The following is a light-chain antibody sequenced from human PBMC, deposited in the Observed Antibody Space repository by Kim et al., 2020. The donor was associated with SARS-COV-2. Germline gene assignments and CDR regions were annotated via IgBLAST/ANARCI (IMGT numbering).Light chain of an antibody. Sequence: EIVLTQSPGTLSLSPGERATLSCRASQSVKNNYLAWYQQKPGQTPRLLIYGASSRASGIPDRVSGSASGTDFTLTISRLEPEDFAAYYCQQYGRAPRTFGQGTKVDIK. CDR1: QSVKNNY. CDR2: GAS. CDR3: QQYGRAPRT. V-gene: IGKV3-20*01. J-gene: IGKJ1*01.